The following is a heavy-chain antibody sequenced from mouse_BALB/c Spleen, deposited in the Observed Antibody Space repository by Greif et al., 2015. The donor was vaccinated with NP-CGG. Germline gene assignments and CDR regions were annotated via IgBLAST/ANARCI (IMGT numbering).Heavy chain of an antibody. CDR1: GYAFSSSW. J-gene: IGHJ4*01. Sequence: QVQLQQSGPELVKPGASVKISCKASGYAFSSSWMNWVKQRPGQGLEWIGRIYPGDGDTDYNGKFKGKATLTADKSSSTAYMQLSSLNSVDSAVYFCARSDGYAMDYWGQGTSVTVSS. CDR2: IYPGDGDT. CDR3: ARSDGYAMDY. V-gene: IGHV1-82*01.